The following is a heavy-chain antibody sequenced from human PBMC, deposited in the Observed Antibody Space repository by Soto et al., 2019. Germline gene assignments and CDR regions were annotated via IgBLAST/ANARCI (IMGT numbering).Heavy chain of an antibody. V-gene: IGHV3-23*01. J-gene: IGHJ4*02. CDR2: ISGSGGST. Sequence: PGGSLRLSCAASGFTFSSYAMSWVRQAPGKGLEWVSAISGSGGSTYYADSVKGRFTISRDNSKNTLYLQMNSLRAEDTAVYYCAKARVPPVAVAGTALDFAYLGQGTLFTVSS. CDR1: GFTFSSYA. CDR3: AKARVPPVAVAGTALDFAY. D-gene: IGHD6-19*01.